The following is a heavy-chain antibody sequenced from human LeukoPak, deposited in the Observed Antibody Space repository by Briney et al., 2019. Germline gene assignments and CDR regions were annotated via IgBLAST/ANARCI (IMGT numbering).Heavy chain of an antibody. Sequence: SETLSLTCTVSGGSIGSYYWSWFRQPPGKGLEWIGYIYYSGSTNYNPSLKSRVTMSVDTSKNQFSLKLSSVTAADTAVYYCASSSSGWYADYFDYWGQGTLVTVSS. CDR1: GGSIGSYY. V-gene: IGHV4-59*12. CDR2: IYYSGST. D-gene: IGHD6-19*01. J-gene: IGHJ4*02. CDR3: ASSSSGWYADYFDY.